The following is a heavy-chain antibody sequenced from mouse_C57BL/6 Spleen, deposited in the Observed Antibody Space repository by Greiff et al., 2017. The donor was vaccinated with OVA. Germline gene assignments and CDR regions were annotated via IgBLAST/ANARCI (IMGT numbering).Heavy chain of an antibody. CDR3: ARKTTVYCFGY. D-gene: IGHD1-1*01. CDR1: GYSITSGYY. CDR2: ISYDGSN. Sequence: EVQLQQSGPGLVKPSQSLSLTCSVTGYSITSGYYWNWIRQFPGNKLEWMGHISYDGSNTYTPSLKNRISITRDTSKNQFFLKLYSLTTEDTATYYCARKTTVYCFGYWGQGTTLTVSS. V-gene: IGHV3-6*01. J-gene: IGHJ2*01.